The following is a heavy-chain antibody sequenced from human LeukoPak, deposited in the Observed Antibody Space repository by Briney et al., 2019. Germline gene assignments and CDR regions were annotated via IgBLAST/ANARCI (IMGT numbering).Heavy chain of an antibody. J-gene: IGHJ6*02. V-gene: IGHV3-23*01. CDR1: GFTFSSFA. CDR3: ARGGYYDSGTYYYYYYGMDV. D-gene: IGHD3-22*01. Sequence: GGSLRLSCAASGFTFSSFAMSWVRQAPGKGLEWVSAISGSGGSTYYADSVKGRFSISRDNSKNTLYLQMNSLRAEDTAVHYCARGGYYDSGTYYYYYYGMDVWGQGTTVTVSS. CDR2: ISGSGGST.